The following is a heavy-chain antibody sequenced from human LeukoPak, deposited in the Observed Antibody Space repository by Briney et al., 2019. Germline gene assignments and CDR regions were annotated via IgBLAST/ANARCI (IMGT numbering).Heavy chain of an antibody. J-gene: IGHJ4*02. V-gene: IGHV4-34*01. D-gene: IGHD2-21*02. CDR1: GGSFSGYY. CDR2: INHSGST. CDR3: ARSRVTPLWYFDY. Sequence: SETLSLTCAVYGGSFSGYYWSWIRQPPGKGLEWIGEINHSGSTNYNPSLKSRVTISVDTSKNQFPLKLSSVTAADTAVYYCARSRVTPLWYFDYWGQGTLVTVSS.